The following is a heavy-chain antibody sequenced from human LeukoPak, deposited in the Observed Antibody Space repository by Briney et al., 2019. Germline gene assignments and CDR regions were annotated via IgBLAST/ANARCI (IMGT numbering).Heavy chain of an antibody. J-gene: IGHJ4*02. Sequence: GGSLRLSCAVSGFAVTSSYMTWVRQTPGKGLEWVSIISSGSSTYYIDSVKGRFTISRDNSKNTLYLQMESLRAEDTAVYYCARGGDMVGTTKVPFDYWGQGALVTVSS. CDR3: ARGGDMVGTTKVPFDY. CDR1: GFAVTSSY. V-gene: IGHV3-53*01. D-gene: IGHD1-26*01. CDR2: ISSGSST.